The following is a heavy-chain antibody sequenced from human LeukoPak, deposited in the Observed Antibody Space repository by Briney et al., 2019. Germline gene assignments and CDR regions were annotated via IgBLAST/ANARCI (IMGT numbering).Heavy chain of an antibody. J-gene: IGHJ3*02. CDR3: AKCPDYDILTGLDAFDI. Sequence: PGGSLRLSCAASGFTFSSYAMSWVRQAPGKGLEWVSAISGSGGSTYYADSVKGRFTISRDNSKNTLYLQMNSLRAEDTAVYYCAKCPDYDILTGLDAFDIWGQGTMVTVSS. D-gene: IGHD3-9*01. CDR2: ISGSGGST. V-gene: IGHV3-23*01. CDR1: GFTFSSYA.